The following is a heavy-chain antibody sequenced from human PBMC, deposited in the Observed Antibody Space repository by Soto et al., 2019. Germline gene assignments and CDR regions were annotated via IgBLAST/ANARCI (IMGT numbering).Heavy chain of an antibody. CDR2: MSHSGTT. CDR3: ARCECSSVYCCTRLALDI. J-gene: IGHJ3*02. D-gene: IGHD2-2*01. V-gene: IGHV4-34*01. Sequence: QVQLQQWGAGLLKPSETLSLTCAVYGGSFSGYYWSWMRQTPGKGLEWIGLMSHSGTTDTKPSLKSRVTISADPSKKQLSLNLISVTAADSGVYYCARCECSSVYCCTRLALDIWCERTVVSVSS. CDR1: GGSFSGYY.